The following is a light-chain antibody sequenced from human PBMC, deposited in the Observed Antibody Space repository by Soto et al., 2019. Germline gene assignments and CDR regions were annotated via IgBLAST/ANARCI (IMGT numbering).Light chain of an antibody. V-gene: IGKV3-20*01. CDR3: QQYRTSAQT. CDR1: QTVGSDY. Sequence: EIVLTQSPGTLSLSPGESATLSCRASQTVGSDYLAWYQQRPGQAPRLLIYGASSRATGIPDRFSGSGSGTDFTLTISRLEPEAFAMYFCQQYRTSAQTFGQGTKVEIK. J-gene: IGKJ1*01. CDR2: GAS.